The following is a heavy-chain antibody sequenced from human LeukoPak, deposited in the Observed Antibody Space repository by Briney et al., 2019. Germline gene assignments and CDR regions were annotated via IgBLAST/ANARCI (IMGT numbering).Heavy chain of an antibody. J-gene: IGHJ4*02. CDR1: DDSISSYY. CDR2: IYYSGST. CDR3: ARAKKAVAGFFDY. D-gene: IGHD6-19*01. Sequence: SETLSLTCTVSDDSISSYYWSWIRQPPGKRLEWIGYIYYSGSTNYNLSLKSRVTISVDTSKSQLSLKVSSVTAADTAVYYCARAKKAVAGFFDYWGQGTLVTVSS. V-gene: IGHV4-59*01.